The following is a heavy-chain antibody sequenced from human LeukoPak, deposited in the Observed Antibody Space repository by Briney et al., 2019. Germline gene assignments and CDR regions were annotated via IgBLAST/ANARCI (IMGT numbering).Heavy chain of an antibody. V-gene: IGHV4-4*02. D-gene: IGHD3-22*01. CDR1: GGSISSSNW. CDR3: ASGKYDYDSSGYPLLYYFDY. J-gene: IGHJ4*02. CDR2: IYHSGST. Sequence: PSGTLSLTCAVSGGSISSSNWWSWVRQPPGKGLEWIGEIYHSGSTNYNPSLKSRVTISVDTSKNQFSLKLSSVTAADTAVYYCASGKYDYDSSGYPLLYYFDYWGQGTLVTVSS.